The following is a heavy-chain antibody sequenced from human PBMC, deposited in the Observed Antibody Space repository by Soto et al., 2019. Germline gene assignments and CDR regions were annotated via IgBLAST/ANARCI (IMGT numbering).Heavy chain of an antibody. Sequence: EVQLVESGGGLVKPGGSLRLSCAASGFTFSSYSMNWVRQAPGKGLEWVSSISRSNSYKYYADSVKGRFTISRDNAKNSLYLQMNSLRAEDTAVYYCARLGAVAGIGGYYFDSWGQGTLVTVSS. D-gene: IGHD6-19*01. CDR3: ARLGAVAGIGGYYFDS. V-gene: IGHV3-21*01. J-gene: IGHJ4*02. CDR2: ISRSNSYK. CDR1: GFTFSSYS.